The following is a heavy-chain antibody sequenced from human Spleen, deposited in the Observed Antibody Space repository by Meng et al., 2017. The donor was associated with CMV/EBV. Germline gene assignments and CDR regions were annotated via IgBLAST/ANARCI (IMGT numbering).Heavy chain of an antibody. Sequence: WVRQMPGKGLEWMGEINHSGSTNYNPSLKSRVTISVDTSKNQFSLKLSSVTDADTAVYYCARGLPDYCSSTSCRGFDYWGQGTLVTVSS. J-gene: IGHJ4*02. CDR2: INHSGST. CDR3: ARGLPDYCSSTSCRGFDY. D-gene: IGHD2-2*01. V-gene: IGHV4-34*01.